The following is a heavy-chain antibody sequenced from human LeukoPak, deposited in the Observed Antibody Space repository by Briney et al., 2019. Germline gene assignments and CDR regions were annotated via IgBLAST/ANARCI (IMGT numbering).Heavy chain of an antibody. CDR1: GGSISSSSYY. CDR3: AGYCSSTSCPVDY. D-gene: IGHD2-2*01. V-gene: IGHV4-61*02. J-gene: IGHJ4*02. Sequence: SETLSLTCTVSGGSISSSSYYWGWIRQPAGKGLEWIGRIYTSGSTNYNPSLKSRVTISVDTSKNQFSLKLSSVTAADTAVYYCAGYCSSTSCPVDYWGQGTLVTVSS. CDR2: IYTSGST.